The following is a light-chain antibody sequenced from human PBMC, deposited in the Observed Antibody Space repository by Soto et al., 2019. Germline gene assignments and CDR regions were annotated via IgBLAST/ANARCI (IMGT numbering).Light chain of an antibody. CDR2: DVS. Sequence: EIVLTQSPATLSLSPGERATLSCRASQSVSSYLAWYQQKPGQAPRLLIYDVSNRATGLTARFSGSGSGTDFTLTISSLEPEDFAVYYSQQRSNWPWTFGQGTKVEIK. J-gene: IGKJ1*01. CDR1: QSVSSY. V-gene: IGKV3-11*01. CDR3: QQRSNWPWT.